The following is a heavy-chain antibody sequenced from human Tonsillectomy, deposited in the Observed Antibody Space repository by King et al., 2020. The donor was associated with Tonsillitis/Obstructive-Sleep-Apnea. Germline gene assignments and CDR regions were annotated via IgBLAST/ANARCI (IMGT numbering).Heavy chain of an antibody. V-gene: IGHV4-34*01. CDR3: ARGTQDIVVVPAASVDY. CDR1: GGSFSGYY. D-gene: IGHD2-2*01. Sequence: VQLQQWGAGLLKPSETLSLTCAVYGGSFSGYYWSWIRQPPGKGLEWIGEINHSGSTNYNPSLKSRVTISVDTSKNQFSLKLSSVTAADTAVYYCARGTQDIVVVPAASVDYWGQGTLVTVSS. J-gene: IGHJ4*02. CDR2: INHSGST.